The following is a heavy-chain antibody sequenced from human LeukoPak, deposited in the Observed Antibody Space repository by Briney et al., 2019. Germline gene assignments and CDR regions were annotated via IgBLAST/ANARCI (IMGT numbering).Heavy chain of an antibody. CDR1: GDSIRSDDSY. J-gene: IGHJ6*04. V-gene: IGHV4-30-4*01. D-gene: IGHD1-26*01. CDR3: ARDKWVKAGNAWQHYGMDV. Sequence: SQTLSLTCTVSGDSIRSDDSYWSWIRQPPGKGLEWIGYMYYSGSTYYNPSLKSRVTISEHTSKNQISLKLTSVTAADTAVYYCARDKWVKAGNAWQHYGMDVWGEGTTVTVSS. CDR2: MYYSGST.